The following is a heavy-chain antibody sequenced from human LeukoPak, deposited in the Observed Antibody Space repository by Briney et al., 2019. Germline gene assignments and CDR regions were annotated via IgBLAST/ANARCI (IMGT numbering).Heavy chain of an antibody. Sequence: GGSLRLSCAASGFTFSSCGMHWVRQAPGKGLEWVAVISYDGSNKYYADSVKGRFTISRDNSKNTLYLQMNSLRAEDTAVYYCAKDLQGYFDYWGQGALVTVSS. CDR1: GFTFSSCG. CDR2: ISYDGSNK. J-gene: IGHJ4*02. CDR3: AKDLQGYFDY. V-gene: IGHV3-30*18.